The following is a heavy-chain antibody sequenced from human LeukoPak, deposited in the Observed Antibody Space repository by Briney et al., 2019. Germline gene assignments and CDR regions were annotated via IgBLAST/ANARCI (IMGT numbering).Heavy chain of an antibody. CDR3: AKDGPYCGGDCEYFQH. CDR2: ISWNSGSI. D-gene: IGHD2-21*02. V-gene: IGHV3-9*01. Sequence: PGRSLRLSCAASGFTFDDYAMHWVRQAPGKGLEWVSGISWNSGSIGYADSVKGRFTISRDNSKNSLYLQMNSLRTEDTALYYCAKDGPYCGGDCEYFQHWGQGTLVTVSS. J-gene: IGHJ1*01. CDR1: GFTFDDYA.